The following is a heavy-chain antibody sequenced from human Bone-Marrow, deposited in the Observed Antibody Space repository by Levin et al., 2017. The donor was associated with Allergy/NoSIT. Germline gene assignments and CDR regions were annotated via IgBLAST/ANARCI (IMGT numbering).Heavy chain of an antibody. V-gene: IGHV3-11*01. CDR1: GFTFSDYY. CDR2: ISSSGSTI. Sequence: GESLKISCAASGFTFSDYYMSWIRQAPGKGLEWVSYISSSGSTIYYADSVKGRFTISRDNAKNSLYLQMNSLRAEDTAVYYCARDNGIAARPTGENWFDPWGKGTLVTVSS. CDR3: ARDNGIAARPTGENWFDP. J-gene: IGHJ5*02. D-gene: IGHD6-6*01.